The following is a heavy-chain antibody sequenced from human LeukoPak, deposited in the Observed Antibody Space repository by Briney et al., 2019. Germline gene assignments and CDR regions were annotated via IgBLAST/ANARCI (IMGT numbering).Heavy chain of an antibody. J-gene: IGHJ4*02. CDR3: AEVNARPGTSWYFDY. V-gene: IGHV3-7*01. D-gene: IGHD6-13*01. Sequence: GGSLRLSCAASGLTFSNYWMTWVRQAPGKGLEWVANIKEDGSEKYYVDSVKGRFTISRDNAKNSLYLQMNCLRAEDTAVYDCAEVNARPGTSWYFDYWGQGTLVTVSS. CDR1: GLTFSNYW. CDR2: IKEDGSEK.